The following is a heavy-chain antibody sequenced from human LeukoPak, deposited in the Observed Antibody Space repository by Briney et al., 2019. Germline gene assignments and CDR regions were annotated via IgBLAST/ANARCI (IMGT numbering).Heavy chain of an antibody. V-gene: IGHV3-23*01. CDR1: GFTFSSYA. CDR2: ISGSGGST. J-gene: IGHJ3*02. Sequence: GGSLRLSCAASGFTFSSYAMSWVRQAPGKGLEWVSAISGSGGSTYYADSVKGRFTISRDNSKNTLYLQMNSLRAEDTAVYYCAKLSLVIKKDPGGDFDIWGQGTMVTVSS. D-gene: IGHD3-16*02. CDR3: AKLSLVIKKDPGGDFDI.